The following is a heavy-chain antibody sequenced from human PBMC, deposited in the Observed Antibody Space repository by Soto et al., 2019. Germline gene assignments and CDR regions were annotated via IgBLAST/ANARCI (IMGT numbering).Heavy chain of an antibody. J-gene: IGHJ4*02. CDR1: GFTFSNAW. Sequence: GGSLRLSCAASGFTFSNAWMSWVRQAPGKGLEWVGRIKSKTDGGTTDYAAPVKGRFTISRDDSKNTLYLQMNSLKTEDTAVYYCTTDYYRKAYYFDYWGQGTLVTVSS. CDR2: IKSKTDGGTT. D-gene: IGHD3-22*01. V-gene: IGHV3-15*01. CDR3: TTDYYRKAYYFDY.